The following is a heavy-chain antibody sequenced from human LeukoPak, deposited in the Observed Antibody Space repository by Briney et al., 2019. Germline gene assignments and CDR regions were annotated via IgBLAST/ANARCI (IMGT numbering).Heavy chain of an antibody. V-gene: IGHV3-49*03. CDR3: TRGSRITIFGVVTSFDY. CDR1: GFTFGDYA. CDR2: IRSKAYGGTT. D-gene: IGHD3-3*01. Sequence: PGRSLRLSCTASGFTFGDYAMSWFRQAPGKGLEWVGFIRSKAYGGTTEYAASVKGRFTISRDDSKSIAYLQMNSLKTKDTAVYYCTRGSRITIFGVVTSFDYWGQGTLVTVSS. J-gene: IGHJ4*02.